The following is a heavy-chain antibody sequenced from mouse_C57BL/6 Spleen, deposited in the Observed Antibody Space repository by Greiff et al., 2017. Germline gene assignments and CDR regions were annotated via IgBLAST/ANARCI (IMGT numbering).Heavy chain of an antibody. Sequence: QVQLQQPGAELVKPGASVKMSCKASGYTFTSYWMHWVKQRPGRGLEWIGRIDPNRGGTKYNEKFKSKATLTVDKPSSTAYMQLSSLTSEDSAVYYCVRGGVTPGPLEYFDVWGTATTVPVST. CDR3: VRGGVTPGPLEYFDV. D-gene: IGHD2-3*01. CDR2: IDPNRGGT. CDR1: GYTFTSYW. J-gene: IGHJ1*03. V-gene: IGHV1-72*01.